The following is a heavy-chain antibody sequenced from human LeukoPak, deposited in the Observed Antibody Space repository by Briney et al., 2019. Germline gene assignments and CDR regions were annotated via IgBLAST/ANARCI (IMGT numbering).Heavy chain of an antibody. CDR2: ISGSGGST. Sequence: GGSLRLSCAASGFTFSSYAMSWVRQAPGKGLEWVLAISGSGGSTYYADSVKGRFTISRDNSKNTLYLQMNSLRAEDTAVYYCAKDNIVVVVAAVFDYWGQGTLVTVSS. V-gene: IGHV3-23*01. D-gene: IGHD2-15*01. CDR1: GFTFSSYA. J-gene: IGHJ4*02. CDR3: AKDNIVVVVAAVFDY.